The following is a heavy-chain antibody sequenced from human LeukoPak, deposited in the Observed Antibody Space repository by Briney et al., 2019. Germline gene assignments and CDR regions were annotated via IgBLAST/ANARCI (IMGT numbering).Heavy chain of an antibody. Sequence: GGSLRLSCAASGFTFSSHAMHWVRQAPGKGLEWVAVISYDGSNKYYADSVKGRFTISRDNSKNTLCLQMNSLRAEDTAVYYCASLPSPYCSSTSCHNWFDPWGQGTLVTVSS. CDR3: ASLPSPYCSSTSCHNWFDP. V-gene: IGHV3-30*04. D-gene: IGHD2-2*01. J-gene: IGHJ5*02. CDR2: ISYDGSNK. CDR1: GFTFSSHA.